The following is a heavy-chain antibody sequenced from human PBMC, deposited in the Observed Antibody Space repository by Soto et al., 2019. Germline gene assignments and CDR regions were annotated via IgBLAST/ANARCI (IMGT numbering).Heavy chain of an antibody. J-gene: IGHJ3*02. V-gene: IGHV3-23*01. CDR3: AKLRGGSSYDAFDI. CDR1: GFTFSSYT. CDR2: ISGSGGTT. D-gene: IGHD1-26*01. Sequence: GGSLRLSCAASGFTFSSYTMSWVRQAPGKGLEWVSDISGSGGTTYYADSVRGRFTISRDNSKNTLNLQMNGLRAEDTAVYYCAKLRGGSSYDAFDICGQGTLVSNSS.